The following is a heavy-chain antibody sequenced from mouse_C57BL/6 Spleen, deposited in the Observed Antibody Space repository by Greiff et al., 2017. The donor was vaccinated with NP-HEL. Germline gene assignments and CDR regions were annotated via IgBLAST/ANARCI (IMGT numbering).Heavy chain of an antibody. Sequence: VQLQQPGAELVKPGASVKLSCKASGYTFTSYWMHWVKQRPGRGLEWIGDINPNNGGTIYNQKFKGKATLTVDKSSSTAYMELRSLTSEDTAVYYCARSYDYDAYYYAMDYWGQGTSVTVSS. D-gene: IGHD2-4*01. V-gene: IGHV1-53*01. CDR2: INPNNGGT. CDR1: GYTFTSYW. CDR3: ARSYDYDAYYYAMDY. J-gene: IGHJ4*01.